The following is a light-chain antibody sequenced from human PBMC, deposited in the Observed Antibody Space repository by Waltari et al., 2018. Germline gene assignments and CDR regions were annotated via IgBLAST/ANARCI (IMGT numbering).Light chain of an antibody. Sequence: DIQMTQSPSSVSASVGDRITITCRASQGVDTWLAWYQQKQGKAPKLLIYKASSLESGVPSRFSGSGSGTEFTLTISSLQPDDFATYYCQQYNSYSLTFGQGTKVEIK. V-gene: IGKV1-5*03. CDR3: QQYNSYSLT. J-gene: IGKJ1*01. CDR1: QGVDTW. CDR2: KAS.